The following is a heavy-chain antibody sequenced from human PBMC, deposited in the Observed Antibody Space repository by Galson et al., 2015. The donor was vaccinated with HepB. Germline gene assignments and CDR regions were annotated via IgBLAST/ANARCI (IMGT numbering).Heavy chain of an antibody. J-gene: IGHJ4*02. CDR1: GGSISSSSYY. D-gene: IGHD3-22*01. CDR2: IYYSGST. Sequence: ETLSLTCTVSGGSISSSSYYWGWIRQPPGKGLEWIESIYYSGSTYYNPSLKSRVTISVDTSKNQFSLKLSSVTAADTAVYYCARGSYYDSSGYYGFDYWGQGTLVTVSS. V-gene: IGHV4-39*07. CDR3: ARGSYYDSSGYYGFDY.